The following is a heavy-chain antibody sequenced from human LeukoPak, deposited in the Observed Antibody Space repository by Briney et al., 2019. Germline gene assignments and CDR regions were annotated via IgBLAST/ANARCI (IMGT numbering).Heavy chain of an antibody. D-gene: IGHD6-13*01. CDR2: IIPILGIA. CDR3: ARGSSWYSASDY. CDR1: GGTFSSYA. Sequence: SVKVSCKASGGTFSSYAISWVRQAPGQGLEWMGRIIPILGIANYAQKFQGRVTITADKSTSTAYMELSSLRSEDTAVYYCARGSSWYSASDYWGQGTLVTVSS. J-gene: IGHJ4*02. V-gene: IGHV1-69*04.